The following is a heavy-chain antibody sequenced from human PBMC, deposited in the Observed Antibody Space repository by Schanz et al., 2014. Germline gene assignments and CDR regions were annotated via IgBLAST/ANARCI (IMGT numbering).Heavy chain of an antibody. V-gene: IGHV3-7*01. CDR3: AKEKEEVAADGSFFDY. Sequence: EVQLVESGGGLVQPGGSLRLSCAASRFTFSDYWMSWVRQAPGKGLEWVANMNQDGSVKNYVDSVKGRFTISRDNAKNSLYLQMNSLRAEDTAVYYCAKEKEEVAADGSFFDYWGQGTLVTVSS. D-gene: IGHD6-13*01. CDR2: MNQDGSVK. J-gene: IGHJ4*02. CDR1: RFTFSDYW.